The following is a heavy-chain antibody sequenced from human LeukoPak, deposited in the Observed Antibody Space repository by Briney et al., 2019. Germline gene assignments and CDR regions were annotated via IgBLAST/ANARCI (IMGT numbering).Heavy chain of an antibody. J-gene: IGHJ6*03. CDR3: TTERHRITIFGVARKICYYMDV. CDR1: GFTFSSYA. D-gene: IGHD3-3*01. CDR2: ISYDGSNK. V-gene: IGHV3-30*04. Sequence: GGSLRLSCAASGFTFSSYAMHWVRQAPGKGLEWVAVISYDGSNKYYADSVKGRFTISRDNSKNTLYLQMNSLKTEDTAVYYCTTERHRITIFGVARKICYYMDVWGKGATVTVSS.